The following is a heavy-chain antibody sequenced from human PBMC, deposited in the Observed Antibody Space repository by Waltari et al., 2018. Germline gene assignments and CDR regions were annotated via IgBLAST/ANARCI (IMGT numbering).Heavy chain of an antibody. Sequence: QVQLQESDPGLVKPSETLSLTCTVSGGSISSYYWSWIRQPPGKGLEWIGYIYYSGSTNYNPSLKSRVTISVDTSKNQFSLKLSSVTAADTAVYYCARDKGLAARPGDAFDIWGQGTMVTVSS. J-gene: IGHJ3*02. CDR2: IYYSGST. CDR3: ARDKGLAARPGDAFDI. V-gene: IGHV4-59*01. D-gene: IGHD6-6*01. CDR1: GGSISSYY.